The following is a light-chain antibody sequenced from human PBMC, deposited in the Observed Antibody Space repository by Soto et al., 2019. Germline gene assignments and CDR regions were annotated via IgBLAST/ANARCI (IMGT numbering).Light chain of an antibody. CDR2: GVS. J-gene: IGKJ3*01. Sequence: EIVLTQSPGTLSLSPGERGTLSCRASQSVSTGQIAWYQQKPGQAPRLLMYGVSSRAAGIPDRFSGSGSGTDFTLTISSLEPEDFAVYYCQKYGRLPFNFGPGTKVDIK. CDR3: QKYGRLPFN. V-gene: IGKV3-20*01. CDR1: QSVSTGQ.